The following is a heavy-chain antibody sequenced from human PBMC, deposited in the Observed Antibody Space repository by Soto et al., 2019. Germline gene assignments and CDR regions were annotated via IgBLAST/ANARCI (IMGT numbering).Heavy chain of an antibody. J-gene: IGHJ4*02. CDR1: GFTFTSYS. Sequence: ASVKVSCKASGFTFTSYSVNWVRQAPGQGLEWIGWISTYNGNTSYAQKLQGRVTMTTDISTTTAYMELRSLRSDDTAVYYCARDEGSSWYGFDYWGQGTLVTSPQ. V-gene: IGHV1-18*04. CDR2: ISTYNGNT. CDR3: ARDEGSSWYGFDY. D-gene: IGHD6-13*01.